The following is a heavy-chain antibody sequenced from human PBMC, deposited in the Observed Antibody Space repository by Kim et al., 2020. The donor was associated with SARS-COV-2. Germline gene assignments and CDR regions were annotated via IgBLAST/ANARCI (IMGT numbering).Heavy chain of an antibody. CDR3: ARDEYSFGALDL. CDR2: INSDGSDL. Sequence: GGSLRLSCAASGFNFSNYRMQWVRQAPGKGLFWVSEINSDGSDLDYAGSVKGRFAVSRDNAKNTLYLHMNSLRAEDTALYFCARDEYSFGALDLWVQGT. D-gene: IGHD4-4*01. V-gene: IGHV3-74*01. CDR1: GFNFSNYR. J-gene: IGHJ1*01.